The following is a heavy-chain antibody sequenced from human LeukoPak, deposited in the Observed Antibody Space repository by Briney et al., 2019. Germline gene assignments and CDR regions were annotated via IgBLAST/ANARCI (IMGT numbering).Heavy chain of an antibody. CDR1: GVSINSGSYY. Sequence: SETLSLTCTVSGVSINSGSYYCRSWIRQPAGKGLEWIGRIYTSGNTNYNPSLKSRVTISIDTSKNQVSLKLSSVTAADTAVYYCASEFAMWGQGTLVTVSS. J-gene: IGHJ4*02. CDR3: ASEFAM. CDR2: IYTSGNT. D-gene: IGHD2-2*01. V-gene: IGHV4-61*02.